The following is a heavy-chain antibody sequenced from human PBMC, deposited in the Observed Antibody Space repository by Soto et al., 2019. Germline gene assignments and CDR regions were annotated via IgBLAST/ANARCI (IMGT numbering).Heavy chain of an antibody. CDR3: ARDDTAMVSGCYYYGMDV. D-gene: IGHD5-18*01. CDR1: GGTFSSYA. CDR2: IIPIFGTA. V-gene: IGHV1-69*13. J-gene: IGHJ6*02. Sequence: ASVKVSCKASGGTFSSYAISWVRQAPGQGLEWMGGIIPIFGTANYAQKFQGRVTITADGSTSTAYMELSSLRSEDTAVYYCARDDTAMVSGCYYYGMDVWGQGTTVTVSS.